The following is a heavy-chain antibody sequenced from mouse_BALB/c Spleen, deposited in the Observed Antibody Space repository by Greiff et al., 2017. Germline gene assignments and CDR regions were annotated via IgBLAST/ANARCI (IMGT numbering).Heavy chain of an antibody. V-gene: IGHV1-12*01. D-gene: IGHD4-1*01. J-gene: IGHJ2*01. CDR2: IYPGNGDT. CDR3: AITGKVDY. Sequence: QVQLQQPGAELVKPGASVKMSCKASGYTFTSYNMHWVKQTPGQGLEWIGAIYPGNGDTSYNQKFKGKATLTADKSSSTAYMQLSSLTSEDSAVYYCAITGKVDYWGQGTTLTVSS. CDR1: GYTFTSYN.